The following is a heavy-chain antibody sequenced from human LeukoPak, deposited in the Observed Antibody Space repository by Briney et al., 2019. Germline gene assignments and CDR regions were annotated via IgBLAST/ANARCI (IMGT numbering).Heavy chain of an antibody. J-gene: IGHJ4*02. CDR2: ISGSGTIT. CDR1: GFTFTDYA. D-gene: IGHD1-1*01. Sequence: PPGGSLGLSCAASGFTFTDYAMNWVRQAPGKGLEWVSTISGSGTITYYADSVRGRFTISRDYSTNTLYLQMSSLRAEDTAIYYCAYLGLSSDWNDVPGPQIDYWGQGTPVTVSS. CDR3: AYLGLSSDWNDVPGPQIDY. V-gene: IGHV3-23*01.